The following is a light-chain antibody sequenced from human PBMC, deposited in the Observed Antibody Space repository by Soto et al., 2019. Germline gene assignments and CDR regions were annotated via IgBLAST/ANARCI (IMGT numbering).Light chain of an antibody. V-gene: IGLV1-40*01. CDR1: TXNIGAPYD. CDR3: QSYEISIPNYG. CDR2: GDN. J-gene: IGLJ6*01. Sequence: QSVLTQPPSVSGAPGQRRSISCTGSTXNIGAPYDVHWYQHLPGTAPKLLIYGDNNRPSGVPDRFSGSKSGTSASLAITRPQAEDEADYYCQSYEISIPNYGFGTGTTPNVL.